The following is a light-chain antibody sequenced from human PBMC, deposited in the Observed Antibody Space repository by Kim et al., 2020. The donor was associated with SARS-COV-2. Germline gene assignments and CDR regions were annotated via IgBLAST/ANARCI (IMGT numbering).Light chain of an antibody. Sequence: NFMLTQPHSVSGSPGKTVTISCTRSSGSIGSNYVQWYQQRPGRAPTTVMYEDKQRPSGVPDRFSGSIDSSSNSASLTISGLKTEDEADYFCQSYDSNNYVFGTGTQLTVL. CDR3: QSYDSNNYV. V-gene: IGLV6-57*04. CDR2: EDK. J-gene: IGLJ1*01. CDR1: SGSIGSNY.